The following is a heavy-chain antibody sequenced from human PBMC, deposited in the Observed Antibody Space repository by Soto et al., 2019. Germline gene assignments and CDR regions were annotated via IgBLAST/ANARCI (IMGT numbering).Heavy chain of an antibody. CDR1: GFTFSSYS. Sequence: EVQLVESGGGLVKPGGSLRLSCAASGFTFSSYSMNWVRQAPGKGLEWVSSISSSSSYIYYADSVKGRFTISRDNAKNSLYLQMNSLRAEDTAVYYCARDYYDSSGYYYSGRFSDYWGQGTLVTVSS. V-gene: IGHV3-21*01. CDR2: ISSSSSYI. J-gene: IGHJ4*02. CDR3: ARDYYDSSGYYYSGRFSDY. D-gene: IGHD3-22*01.